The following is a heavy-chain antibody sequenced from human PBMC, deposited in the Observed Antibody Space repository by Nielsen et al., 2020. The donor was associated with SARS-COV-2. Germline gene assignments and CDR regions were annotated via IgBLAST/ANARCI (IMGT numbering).Heavy chain of an antibody. D-gene: IGHD6-13*01. CDR2: IRSKANIYAT. CDR3: TRVNPISGSWFDAFDI. Sequence: GGSLRLSCAASGFSISDSGMHWVRQASGKGLEWIGRIRSKANIYATAYAASVKGRFTISRDDSKNTAYLQMNSLRTEDTAIYHCTRVNPISGSWFDAFDIWGQGTLVTVSS. J-gene: IGHJ3*02. V-gene: IGHV3-73*01. CDR1: GFSISDSG.